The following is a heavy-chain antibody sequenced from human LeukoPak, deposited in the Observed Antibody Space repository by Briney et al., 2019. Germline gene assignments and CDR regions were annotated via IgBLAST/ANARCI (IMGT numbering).Heavy chain of an antibody. J-gene: IGHJ4*02. CDR2: IYEDGKTI. CDR1: GFTFNSYW. Sequence: GGSLRLSCAASGFTFNSYWMHWVRQAPGKGLEWVSRIYEDGKTIDYADSVKGRFTISRDNAKNTLYLQMSSLTDEDTAVYYCDSDLRAGDDGWGRRTLVT. V-gene: IGHV3-74*01. D-gene: IGHD1-1*01. CDR3: DSDLRAGDDG.